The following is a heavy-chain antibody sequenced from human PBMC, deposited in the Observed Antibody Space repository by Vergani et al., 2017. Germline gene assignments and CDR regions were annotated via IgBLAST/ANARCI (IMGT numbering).Heavy chain of an antibody. D-gene: IGHD3-22*01. J-gene: IGHJ5*02. Sequence: EVQLLESGGGSAQPGESLRLSCVASGFTFTAHGLNWVRQAPGKGLEWVSGINWNGGSTGYADSVKGRFTISRDNAKNSLYLQMNSLRAEDTALYYCARDRPVRPHYYDSSGYYNHWGQGTLVTVSS. V-gene: IGHV3-20*04. CDR1: GFTFTAHG. CDR2: INWNGGST. CDR3: ARDRPVRPHYYDSSGYYNH.